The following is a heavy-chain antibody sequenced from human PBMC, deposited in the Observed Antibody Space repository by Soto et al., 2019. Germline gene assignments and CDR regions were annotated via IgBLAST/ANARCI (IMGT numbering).Heavy chain of an antibody. Sequence: QVTLKESGPVLVKPTETLTLTCAVSGFSLSNGRLGVSWIRQPPGKALEWLAPIFSNDEKTYTTSLKSRLTISQDTSKSQVVLIVTNMDPVDTATYYCARTGTYDDLRGTDYVFDYWGQASLVTVSS. D-gene: IGHD3-16*01. J-gene: IGHJ4*02. CDR1: GFSLSNGRLG. CDR3: ARTGTYDDLRGTDYVFDY. CDR2: IFSNDEK. V-gene: IGHV2-26*01.